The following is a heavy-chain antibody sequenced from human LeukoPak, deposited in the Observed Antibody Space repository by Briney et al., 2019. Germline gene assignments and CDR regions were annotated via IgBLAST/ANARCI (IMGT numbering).Heavy chain of an antibody. CDR2: IIPIFGIA. D-gene: IGHD1-14*01. CDR1: GGTFSSYA. Sequence: VASVKVSCKASGGTFSSYAISWVRQAPGQGLEWMGRIIPIFGIANYAQKFQGRVTITADKATSRAYMELSRLGSEDTAVYYRAKSGGNLQGYWFDPWGQGTLVTVSS. V-gene: IGHV1-69*04. CDR3: AKSGGNLQGYWFDP. J-gene: IGHJ5*02.